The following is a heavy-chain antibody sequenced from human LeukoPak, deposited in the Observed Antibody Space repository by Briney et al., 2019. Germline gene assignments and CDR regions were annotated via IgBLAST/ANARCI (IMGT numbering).Heavy chain of an antibody. CDR2: IYTSGST. Sequence: SETLSLTCTVSGGSISSYYWSWIRQPAGKGLEWIGRIYTSGSTNYNPSLKSRVTMSVDTSKNQFSLKLSSVTAADTAVYYCARDLGYCSSTSCYTGVDYFDYWGQGTLVTASS. J-gene: IGHJ4*02. D-gene: IGHD2-2*02. CDR3: ARDLGYCSSTSCYTGVDYFDY. CDR1: GGSISSYY. V-gene: IGHV4-4*07.